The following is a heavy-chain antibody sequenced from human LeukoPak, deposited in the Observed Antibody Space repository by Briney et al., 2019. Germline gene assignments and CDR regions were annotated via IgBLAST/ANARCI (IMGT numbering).Heavy chain of an antibody. CDR2: IYYSGST. J-gene: IGHJ4*02. V-gene: IGHV4-39*01. Sequence: SETLSLTCTVSGGSISSSSYYWGWIRQPPGKGLEWIGSIYYSGSTYYNPSLKSRVPISVDTSKNQFSLKLSSVTAADTAVYYCARHANIVVVVAANFFDYWGQGTLVTVSS. CDR1: GGSISSSSYY. D-gene: IGHD2-15*01. CDR3: ARHANIVVVVAANFFDY.